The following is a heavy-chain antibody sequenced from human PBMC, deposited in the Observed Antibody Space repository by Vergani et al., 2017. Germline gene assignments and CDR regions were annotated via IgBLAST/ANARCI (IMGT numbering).Heavy chain of an antibody. J-gene: IGHJ4*02. CDR2: IYPGDSDT. Sequence: EVQLVQSGAEVKKPVESLKISCKGSGYSFTSYWIGWVRQMPGKGLEWMGIIYPGDSDTRYSPSFQGQVTISADKSISTAYLQWCSLKASDTAMYYCARHQDLYDSSGRANLVLDYWGQGTLVTVSS. V-gene: IGHV5-51*01. CDR1: GYSFTSYW. CDR3: ARHQDLYDSSGRANLVLDY. D-gene: IGHD3-22*01.